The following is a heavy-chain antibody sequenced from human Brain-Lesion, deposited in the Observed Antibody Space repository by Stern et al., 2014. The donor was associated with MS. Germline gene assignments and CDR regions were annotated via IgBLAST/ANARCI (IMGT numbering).Heavy chain of an antibody. CDR3: AGEEDIRYCSGGSCTGNWFDP. CDR2: IYYSGNT. CDR1: GGSVSSTSYA. V-gene: IGHV4-39*01. J-gene: IGHJ5*02. D-gene: IGHD2-15*01. Sequence: VQLVESGPGLVKPSETLSLTCTVAGGSVSSTSYAWAWIRQPPGKGLEWIGTIYYSGNTYYSPSLKSRLTISPDTSKTQVSLQLRFVTAADTAVYYCAGEEDIRYCSGGSCTGNWFDPWGQGTLVTVSS.